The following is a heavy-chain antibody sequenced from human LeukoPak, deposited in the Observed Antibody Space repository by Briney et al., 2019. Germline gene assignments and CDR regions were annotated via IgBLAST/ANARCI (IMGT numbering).Heavy chain of an antibody. CDR2: IDSDGTNT. V-gene: IGHV3-74*01. CDR1: GFTFSTYW. D-gene: IGHD6-19*01. J-gene: IGHJ4*02. Sequence: GGSLRLSCAASGFTFSTYWLHWVRQVPGKGPVWNSRIDSDGTNTYYADSVRGRFTMSRDNAKNTLLLHMNTLRPDDTAVYHWVSSGFDYWGQGTLVAVSS. CDR3: VSSGFDY.